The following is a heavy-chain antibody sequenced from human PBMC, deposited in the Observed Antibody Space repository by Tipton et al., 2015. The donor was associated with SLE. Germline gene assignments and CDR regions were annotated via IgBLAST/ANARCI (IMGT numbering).Heavy chain of an antibody. Sequence: SLRLSCVASGFTFSAYPLHWVRQAPGKGLEWVAFISHDGSNKYYADSVRGRFTISRDNSKSTLFLQMNSLRGEDTAVYYCARDVVGAAEGLDYWGQGTLVTVSS. J-gene: IGHJ4*02. CDR3: ARDVVGAAEGLDY. V-gene: IGHV3-30*04. CDR1: GFTFSAYP. CDR2: ISHDGSNK. D-gene: IGHD2-15*01.